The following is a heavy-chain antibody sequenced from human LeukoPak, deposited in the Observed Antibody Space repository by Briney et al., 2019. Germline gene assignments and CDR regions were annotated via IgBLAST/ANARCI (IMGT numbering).Heavy chain of an antibody. CDR1: GFTFDDYP. D-gene: IGHD4-17*01. J-gene: IGHJ2*01. CDR3: AGPTTVTLYWYFDL. V-gene: IGHV3-53*01. Sequence: SGGSLRLSCAASGFTFDDYPMHWVRQAPGKGLEWVSLIYGGGDSTHADSVKGRFTVSRDNLRNTVYLQMNSLRAEDTAVYYCAGPTTVTLYWYFDLWGRGTLVTVSS. CDR2: IYGGGDS.